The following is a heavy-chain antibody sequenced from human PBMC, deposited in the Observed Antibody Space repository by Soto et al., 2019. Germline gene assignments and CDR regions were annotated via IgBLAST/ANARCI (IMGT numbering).Heavy chain of an antibody. CDR2: IYYSGSI. J-gene: IGHJ5*02. D-gene: IGHD3-22*01. CDR3: ARTYYYDSSGSFRGSWFDP. CDR1: GGSVSSGSYY. Sequence: PSETLSLTCTVSGGSVSSGSYYWSWIRQPPGKGLEWIGYIYYSGSINYNPSLKSRVTISVDTSKNQFSLKLSSVTAADTAVYYCARTYYYDSSGSFRGSWFDPWGQGTLVTVSS. V-gene: IGHV4-61*01.